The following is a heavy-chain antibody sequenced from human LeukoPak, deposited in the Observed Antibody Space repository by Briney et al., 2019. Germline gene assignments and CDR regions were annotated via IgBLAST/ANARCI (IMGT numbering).Heavy chain of an antibody. CDR1: GYTFTGYY. CDR3: ARDSLRTAIAMAGGNWFDP. D-gene: IGHD6-19*01. V-gene: IGHV1-2*02. J-gene: IGHJ5*02. CDR2: IDPNSGGT. Sequence: ASVKVSCKASGYTFTGYYIHWVRQAPGQGLEWMGWIDPNSGGTHYAQKFQGRVTMTRDTSISTAYMELSSLRSEDTAVYYCARDSLRTAIAMAGGNWFDPWGQGTLVTVSS.